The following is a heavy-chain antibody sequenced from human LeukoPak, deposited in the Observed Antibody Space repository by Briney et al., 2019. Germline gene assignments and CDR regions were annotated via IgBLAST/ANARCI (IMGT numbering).Heavy chain of an antibody. CDR1: GFTFSSYG. J-gene: IGHJ4*02. D-gene: IGHD6-19*01. CDR2: IRYDGSNK. Sequence: PGGSLRLSCAASGFTFSSYGMHWVRQAPGKGLEWVAFIRYDGSNKYYADSVKGRFTISRDNSKNALYLQMKSLRVEDTAVYYCARDGPSSGWSRNFDYWGQGALVTVSS. V-gene: IGHV3-30*02. CDR3: ARDGPSSGWSRNFDY.